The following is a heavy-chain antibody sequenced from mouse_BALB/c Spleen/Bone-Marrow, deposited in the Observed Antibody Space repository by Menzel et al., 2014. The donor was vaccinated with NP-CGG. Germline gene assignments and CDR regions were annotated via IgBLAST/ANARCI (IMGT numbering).Heavy chain of an antibody. CDR2: INSNGGST. CDR3: ARGNYGNYVDYFDY. CDR1: GFTFSSYG. V-gene: IGHV5-6-3*01. D-gene: IGHD2-1*01. J-gene: IGHJ2*01. Sequence: EVKLMESGGGLVQPGGSLKLSCAASGFTFSSYGMSWVRQTPDKRLELVASINSNGGSTYYPDSVKGRFTISRDNAKNTLSLQMSSLKSEDTATYYCARGNYGNYVDYFDYWGQGTTLTVSS.